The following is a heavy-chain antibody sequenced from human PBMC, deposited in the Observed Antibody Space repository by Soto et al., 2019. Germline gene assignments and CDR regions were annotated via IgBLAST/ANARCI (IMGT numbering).Heavy chain of an antibody. CDR1: GFTFSSYG. CDR2: ISYDGSNK. V-gene: IGHV3-30*18. J-gene: IGHJ4*02. Sequence: GGSLRLSCAASGFTFSSYGMHWVRQAPGKGLEWVAVISYDGSNKYYADSVKGRFTISRDNSKNTLYLQMNSLRAEDTAVYYCVKESYCGGDCYPPPDDYWGQGTLVTVSS. CDR3: VKESYCGGDCYPPPDDY. D-gene: IGHD2-21*02.